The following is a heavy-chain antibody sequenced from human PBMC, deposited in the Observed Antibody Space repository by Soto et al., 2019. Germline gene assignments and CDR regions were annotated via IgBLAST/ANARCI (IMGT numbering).Heavy chain of an antibody. V-gene: IGHV1-69-2*01. D-gene: IGHD3-22*01. Sequence: EVQLVQSGAEVKKPGATVKISCRVSGYIFTANYLYWVREAPGKGLLWMGLVDPEDGETRYSESLAGRATMTADTSTNTAYLELRALTSEDTAMYYCATEMRGGYGIGLDSWCQGTLVTVSS. CDR3: ATEMRGGYGIGLDS. CDR2: VDPEDGET. J-gene: IGHJ4*02. CDR1: GYIFTANY.